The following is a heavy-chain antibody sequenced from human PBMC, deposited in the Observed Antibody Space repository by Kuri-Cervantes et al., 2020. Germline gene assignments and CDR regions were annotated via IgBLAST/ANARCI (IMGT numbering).Heavy chain of an antibody. V-gene: IGHV4-4*07. CDR2: IYTSGST. D-gene: IGHD5-24*01. CDR1: GGSISSYY. CDR3: ARMAAEYYYYGMDV. Sequence: SETLSLTCTVSGGSISSYYWSWIRQPAGKGLEWIGRIYTSGSTNYNPSHKSRVTMSVDTSKNQFSLKLSSVTAADTAVYYCARMAAEYYYYGMDVWGQGTTVTVSS. J-gene: IGHJ6*02.